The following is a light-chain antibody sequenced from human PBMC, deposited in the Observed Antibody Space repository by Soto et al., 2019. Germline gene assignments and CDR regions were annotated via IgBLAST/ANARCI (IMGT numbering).Light chain of an antibody. Sequence: EIVLTQSPGTQSLSPGERATLSGRDGQSVSSSSLAWYQQKPGQAPRLLIFGVSSRATGIPDRFSGSGSGTDFTLTISRLEPEDFAVYYCQHFDTSLMFTFGQGTKLEIK. CDR1: QSVSSSS. CDR3: QHFDTSLMFT. CDR2: GVS. V-gene: IGKV3-20*01. J-gene: IGKJ2*01.